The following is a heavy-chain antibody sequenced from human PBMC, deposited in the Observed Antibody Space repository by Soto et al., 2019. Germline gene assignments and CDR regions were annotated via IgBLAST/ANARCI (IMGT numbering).Heavy chain of an antibody. CDR3: AKIPSRGMIFGAGS. V-gene: IGHV3-23*05. D-gene: IGHD3-3*01. J-gene: IGHJ5*02. CDR2: IDNSGDGA. CDR1: GFIFRNHV. Sequence: EVQLLESGGGLVQPGGSLRLSCAASGFIFRNHVLNWVRRAPGKGLEWVSAIDNSGDGAFYADSVKGRFIISRDNSKDTVFLHMTNLRLEDTAFYYCAKIPSRGMIFGAGSWGQGTLVTVSS.